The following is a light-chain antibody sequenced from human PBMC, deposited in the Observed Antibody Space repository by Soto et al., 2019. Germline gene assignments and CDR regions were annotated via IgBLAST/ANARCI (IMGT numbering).Light chain of an antibody. V-gene: IGLV1-51*01. CDR1: SSNIGGNS. CDR3: ASYTNDSPLGV. Sequence: QSVLTQPPSVSAAPGQKVTISCSGSSSNIGGNSVSWYQQLPGTAPKLLIYDDNKRPSGIPDRFSGSKSGTSATLGITGFQTGDEADYYCASYTNDSPLGVFGTGTKVTVL. CDR2: DDN. J-gene: IGLJ1*01.